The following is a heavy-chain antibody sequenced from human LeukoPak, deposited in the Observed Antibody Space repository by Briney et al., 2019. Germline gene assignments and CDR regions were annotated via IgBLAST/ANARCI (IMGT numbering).Heavy chain of an antibody. D-gene: IGHD4-17*01. CDR1: GFTFSSYG. CDR2: ISGSGGST. J-gene: IGHJ4*02. V-gene: IGHV3-23*01. CDR3: AKDSLFADPTDYFDY. Sequence: GGSLRLSCAASGFTFSSYGMHWVRQAPGKGLEWVSAISGSGGSTYYADSVKGRFTISRDNSKNALYLQMNSLRAEDTAVYYCAKDSLFADPTDYFDYWGQGTLVTVSS.